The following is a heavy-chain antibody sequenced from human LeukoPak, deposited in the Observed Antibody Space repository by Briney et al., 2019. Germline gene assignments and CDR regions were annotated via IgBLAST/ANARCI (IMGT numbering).Heavy chain of an antibody. V-gene: IGHV3-23*01. Sequence: GGSLRLSWAASGFTFSSYAMSWVRQAAGKGLEWVSAISGSGGSTYYADSVKGRFTISRDNSKNTLYLQMNSLRAEDTAVYYCAQERSYGDYEDPPTFWGQGTLVTVSS. CDR1: GFTFSSYA. CDR2: ISGSGGST. D-gene: IGHD4-17*01. CDR3: AQERSYGDYEDPPTF. J-gene: IGHJ4*02.